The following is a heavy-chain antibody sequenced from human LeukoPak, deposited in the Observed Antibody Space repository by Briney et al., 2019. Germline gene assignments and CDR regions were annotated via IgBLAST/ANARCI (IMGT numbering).Heavy chain of an antibody. J-gene: IGHJ6*02. Sequence: LGGSLRLSCAASGFSLRTYEMTWVRQAPGKGLEWLSFISSSGGAINYADSVKGRFTISRDNAKNSLFLQMNSLGVEDTAVYYCARDPNDYFYGLDVWGPGTTVTV. CDR1: GFSLRTYE. CDR3: ARDPNDYFYGLDV. V-gene: IGHV3-48*03. CDR2: ISSSGGAI.